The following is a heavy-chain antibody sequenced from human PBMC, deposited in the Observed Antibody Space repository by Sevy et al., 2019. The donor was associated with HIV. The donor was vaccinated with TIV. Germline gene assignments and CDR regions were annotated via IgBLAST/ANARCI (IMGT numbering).Heavy chain of an antibody. V-gene: IGHV4-61*01. D-gene: IGHD3-22*01. CDR1: GGSVSSGSYY. J-gene: IGHJ1*01. Sequence: SETLSLTCTVSGGSVSSGSYYWSWIRQPPGKGLEWIGYIYYSGSTNYNPSLKSRVTISVDTSKNQFSLKLSSVTAADTAVYYCVTGEAYYYDSSGSFQHWGQGTLVTVSS. CDR3: VTGEAYYYDSSGSFQH. CDR2: IYYSGST.